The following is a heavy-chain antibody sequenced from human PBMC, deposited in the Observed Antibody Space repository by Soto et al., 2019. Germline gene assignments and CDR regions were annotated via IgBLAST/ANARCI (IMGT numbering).Heavy chain of an antibody. Sequence: VQLLESGGAFVQPGGSLRLSCAASGFSINNYAVSWVRQAPGKGLEWVSTFSAGGRAYYADSVRCRFSVARDRSQNTVELQISVLRPEDSAVYYCAKESMPEHYGDTLFDYWGQGTRVTVSS. J-gene: IGHJ4*02. V-gene: IGHV3-23*01. CDR3: AKESMPEHYGDTLFDY. D-gene: IGHD4-17*01. CDR1: GFSINNYA. CDR2: FSAGGRA.